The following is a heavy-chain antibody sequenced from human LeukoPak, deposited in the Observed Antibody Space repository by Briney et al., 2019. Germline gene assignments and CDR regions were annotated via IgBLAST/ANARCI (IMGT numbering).Heavy chain of an antibody. CDR1: GYTFTGYY. CDR2: INPNSGGT. Sequence: ASVKVSCKASGYTFTGYYMHWVRQAPGQGLEWMGWINPNSGGTNYAQKFQGRVTMTRDTSISTAYMELSRLRSDDTAVYYCARLPDIVVVPAAPYYFDYWGQGTLVTVSS. D-gene: IGHD2-2*01. J-gene: IGHJ4*02. CDR3: ARLPDIVVVPAAPYYFDY. V-gene: IGHV1-2*02.